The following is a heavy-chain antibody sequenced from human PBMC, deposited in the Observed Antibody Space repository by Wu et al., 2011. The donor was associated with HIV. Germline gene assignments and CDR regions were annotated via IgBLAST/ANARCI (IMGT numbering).Heavy chain of an antibody. D-gene: IGHD3-10*01. Sequence: QVQLVQSGAVAKRPGSSVKVSCAASGGTFSNFGITWVRQAPGQGLEWMGTIIPVIGTRNYAQKFQGRVTITADESTSTAFMEMSSLRSEDTAMYYCASETMVRGVIMNFDYWGQGTLVTVSS. J-gene: IGHJ4*02. V-gene: IGHV1-69*11. CDR3: ASETMVRGVIMNFDY. CDR2: IIPVIGTR. CDR1: GGTFSNFG.